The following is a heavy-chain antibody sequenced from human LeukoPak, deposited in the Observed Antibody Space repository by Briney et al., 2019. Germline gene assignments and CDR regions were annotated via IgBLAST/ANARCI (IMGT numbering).Heavy chain of an antibody. D-gene: IGHD6-19*01. CDR1: GFTFRSYG. CDR2: IRYDGSKI. Sequence: PGGSLRLSCAASGFTFRSYGMHWVRQAPGKGLEWVAFIRYDGSKIYYADSVKGRFTISRDNSKNTLYLQMNSLRAEDTAVYYCARGGVFSSGWYVDYWGQGTLVSVSS. CDR3: ARGGVFSSGWYVDY. V-gene: IGHV3-30*02. J-gene: IGHJ4*02.